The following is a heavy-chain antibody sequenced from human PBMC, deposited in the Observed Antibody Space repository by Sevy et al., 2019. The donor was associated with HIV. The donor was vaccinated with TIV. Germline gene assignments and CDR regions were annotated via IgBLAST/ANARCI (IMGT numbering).Heavy chain of an antibody. D-gene: IGHD3-16*01. CDR3: AILRTFGEVPPFDY. CDR2: ISYDGSNK. V-gene: IGHV3-30*03. Sequence: GGSLRLSCAASGFTFSSYGMHWVRQAPGKGLEWVAVISYDGSNKYYADSVKGRFTISRDNSKNTLYLQMNSLRAEDTAVYYCAILRTFGEVPPFDYWGQRTLVTVSS. CDR1: GFTFSSYG. J-gene: IGHJ4*02.